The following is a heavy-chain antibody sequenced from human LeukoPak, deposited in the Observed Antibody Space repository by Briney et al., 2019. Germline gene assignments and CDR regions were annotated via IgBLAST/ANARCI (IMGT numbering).Heavy chain of an antibody. V-gene: IGHV4-31*03. D-gene: IGHD2-8*01. CDR3: ARDTNGVSLY. J-gene: IGHJ4*02. CDR2: IYYSGST. CDR1: GGSISSGGYS. Sequence: SETLSLTCTVSGGSISSGGYSWSWIRQHPGKGLEWIGYIYYSGSTYYNPSLKSRVTISVDTSKNQFSLKLSSVTAADTAVYYCARDTNGVSLYWGQGTLVTVSS.